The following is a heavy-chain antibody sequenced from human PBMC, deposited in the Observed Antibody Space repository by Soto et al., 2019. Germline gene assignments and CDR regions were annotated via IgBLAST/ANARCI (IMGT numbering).Heavy chain of an antibody. CDR1: GGSISSYY. V-gene: IGHV4-59*01. Sequence: SETLSLTCTVSGGSISSYYGSWIRQPPGKGLEWVGYIYYRGTTNYNPSLRSRVTILIDMSKNQFSLKMTSVTAADTAVYYCARGRGPTTTTLTTYDYWAQGSLVTVSS. D-gene: IGHD4-17*01. CDR3: ARGRGPTTTTLTTYDY. CDR2: IYYRGTT. J-gene: IGHJ4*02.